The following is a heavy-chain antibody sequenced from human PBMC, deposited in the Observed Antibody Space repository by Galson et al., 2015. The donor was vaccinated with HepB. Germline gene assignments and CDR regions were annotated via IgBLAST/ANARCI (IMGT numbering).Heavy chain of an antibody. CDR2: ISYDGSNK. D-gene: IGHD6-13*01. CDR3: AKDCQQPGPWANYYYGMDV. J-gene: IGHJ6*02. CDR1: GFTFSSYG. V-gene: IGHV3-30*18. Sequence: SLRLSCAASGFTFSSYGMHWVRQAPGKGLEWVAVISYDGSNKYYADSVKGRFTISRDNSKNTLYLQMNSLRAEDTAVYYCAKDCQQPGPWANYYYGMDVWGQGTTVTVSS.